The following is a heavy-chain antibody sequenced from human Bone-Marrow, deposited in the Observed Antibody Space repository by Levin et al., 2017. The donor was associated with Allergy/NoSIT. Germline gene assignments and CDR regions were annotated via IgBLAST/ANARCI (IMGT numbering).Heavy chain of an antibody. CDR2: INHSGST. D-gene: IGHD1-26*01. CDR1: GGSFSGYY. Sequence: SETLSLTCAVYGGSFSGYYWSWIRQPPGKGLEWIGEINHSGSTNYNPSLKSRVTISVDTSKNQFSLKLSSVTAADTAVYYCARWVVGATNDYFDYWGQGTLVTVSS. CDR3: ARWVVGATNDYFDY. J-gene: IGHJ4*02. V-gene: IGHV4-34*01.